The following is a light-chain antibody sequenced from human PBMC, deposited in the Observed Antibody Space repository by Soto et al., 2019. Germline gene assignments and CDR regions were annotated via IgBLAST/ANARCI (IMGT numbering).Light chain of an antibody. J-gene: IGKJ2*03. V-gene: IGKV3-20*01. CDR1: QSLSGSY. CDR2: GAS. CDR3: QQYNAYYS. Sequence: EIVLTQSPGTLSLSPGEGATLSCRASQSLSGSYLAWYQQRPGQAPRLLIYGASTRATGIPDRFRGSGSGTDFTLTISRLGPEDFAVYYCQQYNAYYSFGQGTKVEIK.